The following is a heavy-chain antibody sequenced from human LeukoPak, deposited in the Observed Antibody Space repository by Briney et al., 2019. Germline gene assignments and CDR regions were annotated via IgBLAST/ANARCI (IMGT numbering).Heavy chain of an antibody. CDR2: ISYSGST. J-gene: IGHJ4*02. CDR3: ARDQNSGFGH. CDR1: GGSISSRGYY. V-gene: IGHV4-31*03. D-gene: IGHD4-23*01. Sequence: SQTLSLTCTVSGGSISSRGYYCSWIRQHPGTSLEWIGYISYSGSTYYNPSLKSRVTRSGDTSKNQFSLRLTSVSAADTAVYYCARDQNSGFGHWGQGTLVTVSS.